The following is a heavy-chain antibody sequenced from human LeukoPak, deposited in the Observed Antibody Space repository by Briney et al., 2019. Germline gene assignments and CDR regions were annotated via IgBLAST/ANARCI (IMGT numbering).Heavy chain of an antibody. V-gene: IGHV1-69*13. CDR3: ARAPIQTSAFNWFDP. CDR2: IIPIFGTA. Sequence: ASVKVSCKASGGTFSSYAISWVRQAPGQGLEWMGGIIPIFGTANYAQKSQGRVTITADESTSTAYMELSSLRSEDAAVYYCARAPIQTSAFNWFDPWGQGTLVTVSS. J-gene: IGHJ5*02. CDR1: GGTFSSYA.